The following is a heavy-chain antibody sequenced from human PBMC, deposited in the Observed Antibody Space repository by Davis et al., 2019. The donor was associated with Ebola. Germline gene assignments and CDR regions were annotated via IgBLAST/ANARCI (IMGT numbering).Heavy chain of an antibody. J-gene: IGHJ4*02. D-gene: IGHD5-24*01. CDR3: ARDWGMATPFNY. V-gene: IGHV1-69*13. CDR1: GGTFSNYA. Sequence: SVKVSCKASGGTFSNYAISWVRQAPGQGLEWMGGIIPMFGTANYAQKFQGRVTITADESTSTVYMDLSSLRSEDTAVYYCARDWGMATPFNYWGQGTPVTVSS. CDR2: IIPMFGTA.